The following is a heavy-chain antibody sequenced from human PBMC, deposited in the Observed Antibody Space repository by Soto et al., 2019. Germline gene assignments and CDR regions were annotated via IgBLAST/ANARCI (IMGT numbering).Heavy chain of an antibody. CDR1: GFSVSANGVG. CDR2: IYWDDSK. CDR3: AKKGGGDYVLGY. D-gene: IGHD4-17*01. J-gene: IGHJ4*02. V-gene: IGHV2-5*02. Sequence: QITLKESGPTLVKPTQTLTLTCTFSGFSVSANGVGVGWIRQPPGKALEWLALIYWDDSKEYSPSLKSRLTITKDTSRNEVVLTMTNMDPVDTATYYCAKKGGGDYVLGYWGQGTLVTVSS.